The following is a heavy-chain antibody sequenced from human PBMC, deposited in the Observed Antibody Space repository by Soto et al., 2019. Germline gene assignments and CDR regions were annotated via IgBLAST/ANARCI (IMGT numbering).Heavy chain of an antibody. Sequence: PGESLKISCKGSGYSFTSYWISWVRQMPGKGLEWMGRIDPSDSYTNYSPSFQGHVTISADKSISTAYLQWSSLKASDTAMYYCARQYYDILNGYPLYWYFDLWGRGTMVTVYS. J-gene: IGHJ2*01. CDR1: GYSFTSYW. CDR3: ARQYYDILNGYPLYWYFDL. V-gene: IGHV5-10-1*01. CDR2: IDPSDSYT. D-gene: IGHD3-9*01.